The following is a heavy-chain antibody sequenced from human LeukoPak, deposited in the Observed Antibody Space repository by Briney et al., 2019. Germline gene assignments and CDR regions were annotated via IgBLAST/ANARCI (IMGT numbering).Heavy chain of an antibody. D-gene: IGHD3-10*01. CDR2: INHSGST. V-gene: IGHV4-34*01. CDR3: ARFFYGSGSLDY. CDR1: GGSFSGYY. J-gene: IGHJ4*02. Sequence: PSETLSLTCAVHGGSFSGYYWSWLRQPPGKGLEWPGEINHSGSTNYKPSLKSRVTISVDTSKNQFSLKLSSVTAADTAVYYCARFFYGSGSLDYWGQGTLVTVSS.